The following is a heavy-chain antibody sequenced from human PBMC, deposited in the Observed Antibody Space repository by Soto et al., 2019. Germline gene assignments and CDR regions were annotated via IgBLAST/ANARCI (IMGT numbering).Heavy chain of an antibody. V-gene: IGHV3-23*01. CDR1: GFTFSSYA. J-gene: IGHJ4*02. Sequence: PGGSLRLSCAASGFTFSSYAMSWVRQAPGKGLEWVSAISGIGHSTYYADSVKGRFTISRDNSKNTLYLQMNSLRAEDTAVYYCAKRIMATIGHFDSWGQGTLGTVSS. CDR2: ISGIGHST. CDR3: AKRIMATIGHFDS. D-gene: IGHD5-12*01.